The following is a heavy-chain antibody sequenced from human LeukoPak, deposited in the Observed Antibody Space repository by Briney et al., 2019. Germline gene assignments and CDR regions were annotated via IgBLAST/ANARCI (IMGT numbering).Heavy chain of an antibody. CDR3: ARRYGSGWYYFDY. V-gene: IGHV4-39*01. J-gene: IGHJ4*02. Sequence: SEALSLTCTVSGGSISSSSYYWGWIRQPPGKGLEWIGSIFYSGSTYYSSSLKSRVTISVDTSKNQFSLKLSSVTAADTAVYYCARRYGSGWYYFDYWGQGTLVTVSS. CDR2: IFYSGST. D-gene: IGHD6-19*01. CDR1: GGSISSSSYY.